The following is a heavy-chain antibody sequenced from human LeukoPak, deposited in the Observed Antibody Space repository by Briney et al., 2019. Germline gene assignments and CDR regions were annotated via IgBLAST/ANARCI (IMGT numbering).Heavy chain of an antibody. Sequence: ASVKVSCKASGGTFNSYAMHWVRQAPGQRLEWMGWINAGNGNTKYSQKFQGRVTITRDTSASTAYMELSSLRSEDTAVYYCASQNYYDSSGYYLFTYWGQGTLVTVSS. CDR3: ASQNYYDSSGYYLFTY. CDR1: GGTFNSYA. CDR2: INAGNGNT. D-gene: IGHD3-22*01. J-gene: IGHJ4*02. V-gene: IGHV1-3*01.